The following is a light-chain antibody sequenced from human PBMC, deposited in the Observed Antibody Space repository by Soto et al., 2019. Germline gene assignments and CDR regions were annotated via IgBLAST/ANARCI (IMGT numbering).Light chain of an antibody. CDR2: QAS. CDR1: QNIHYW. CDR3: QQYNSVSQT. Sequence: DIQMTQSPSALSASVGDRVTITCRASQNIHYWLAWYQQKPGKAPKLMIYQASDLESGVPSRFSGSGSGTEFTLSISSLQPDDFATYYCQQYNSVSQTFGPGTRVEIK. J-gene: IGKJ1*01. V-gene: IGKV1-5*03.